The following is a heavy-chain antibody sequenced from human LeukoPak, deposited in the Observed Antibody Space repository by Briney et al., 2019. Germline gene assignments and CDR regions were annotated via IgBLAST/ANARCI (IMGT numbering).Heavy chain of an antibody. CDR3: ARGATGTTLDY. J-gene: IGHJ4*02. CDR2: LNWNGGST. Sequence: PGGSLRLSCAASGFKFDDYGMSWVRQAPGKGLEWVSGLNWNGGSTGYADSVKGRFTISRDNAKNSLYLQMNSLRTEDTALYYCARGATGTTLDYWGQGTLVTVSS. D-gene: IGHD1-1*01. CDR1: GFKFDDYG. V-gene: IGHV3-20*04.